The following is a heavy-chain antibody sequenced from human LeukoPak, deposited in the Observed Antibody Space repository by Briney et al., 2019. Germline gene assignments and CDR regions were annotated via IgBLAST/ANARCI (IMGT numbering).Heavy chain of an antibody. V-gene: IGHV3-30*04. CDR2: ISYDGSNK. D-gene: IGHD6-19*01. CDR1: GFTFSSYA. Sequence: GRPLRLSCAASGFTFSSYAMHWVRQAPGKGLEWVAVISYDGSNKYYADSVKGRFTISRDNPKNTLHLQMNSLRPGDTAVYYCASCSQWLVTEFDYWGQGTLVTVSS. J-gene: IGHJ4*02. CDR3: ASCSQWLVTEFDY.